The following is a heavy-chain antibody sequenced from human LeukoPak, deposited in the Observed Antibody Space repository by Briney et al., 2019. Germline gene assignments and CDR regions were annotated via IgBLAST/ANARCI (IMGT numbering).Heavy chain of an antibody. CDR1: GGTFSSYA. J-gene: IGHJ4*02. D-gene: IGHD3-3*01. CDR3: AKGSIRFLERLSFDY. CDR2: IIPIFGTA. Sequence: GASVKVSCKASGGTFSSYAISWVQQAPGQGLEWMGGIIPIFGTANYAQKFQGRVTITADESTSTAYMVLSSRRAEATAVYYWAKGSIRFLERLSFDYWGQGTLVTVSS. V-gene: IGHV1-69*13.